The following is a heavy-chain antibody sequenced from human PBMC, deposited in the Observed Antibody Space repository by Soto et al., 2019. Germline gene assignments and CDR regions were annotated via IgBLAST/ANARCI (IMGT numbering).Heavy chain of an antibody. V-gene: IGHV4-34*01. CDR3: ARGRAAARSFDY. J-gene: IGHJ4*02. CDR2: INHSGST. Sequence: LRLSCAASGFTFSEFAMSWVRQPPGKGLEWIGEINHSGSTNYNPSLKSRVTISVDTSKNQFSLKLSSVTAADTAVYYCARGRAAARSFDYWGQGTLVTVSS. D-gene: IGHD6-13*01. CDR1: GFTFSEFA.